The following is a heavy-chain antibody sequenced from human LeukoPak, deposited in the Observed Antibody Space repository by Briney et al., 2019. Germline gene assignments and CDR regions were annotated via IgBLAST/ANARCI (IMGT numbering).Heavy chain of an antibody. CDR3: ARTGKTREPEAVTPHYYYYYMDV. D-gene: IGHD2-21*02. V-gene: IGHV1-46*01. CDR1: GYTFTSYY. J-gene: IGHJ6*03. Sequence: ASVKVSCKASGYTFTSYYMHWVRQAPGQGLEWMGIINPSGGSTSYAQKFQGRVTMTRDTSTSTVYMELSSLRSEDTAVYYCARTGKTREPEAVTPHYYYYYMDVWGKGTTVTVSS. CDR2: INPSGGST.